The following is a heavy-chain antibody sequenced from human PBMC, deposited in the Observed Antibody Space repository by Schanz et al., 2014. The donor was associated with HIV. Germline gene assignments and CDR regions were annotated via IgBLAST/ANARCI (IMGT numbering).Heavy chain of an antibody. CDR3: AKAKSPWTFYYYGMDV. CDR2: ISSSSSYI. J-gene: IGHJ6*02. V-gene: IGHV3-21*04. Sequence: EVQLLESGGGLVQPGGSLRLSCAASGFTFSSYAMSWVRQAPGKGLEWVSSISSSSSYIFYTDSVKGRFTISRDNAKNSLYLQMNSLRAEDTALYYCAKAKSPWTFYYYGMDVWGQGTTVTVSS. CDR1: GFTFSSYA.